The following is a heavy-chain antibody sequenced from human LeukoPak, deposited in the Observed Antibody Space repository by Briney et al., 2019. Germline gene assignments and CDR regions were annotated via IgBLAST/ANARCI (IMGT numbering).Heavy chain of an antibody. CDR3: ASSRPYCTNGVCFYFDY. Sequence: QSGGSLRLSCAASGFTFSSYEMNWVRQAPGKGLEWVSYISSSGSTIYYADSVKGRFTISRDNAKNSLYLQMNSLRAEDTAVYYCASSRPYCTNGVCFYFDYWGQGTLVTVSS. CDR1: GFTFSSYE. CDR2: ISSSGSTI. J-gene: IGHJ4*02. V-gene: IGHV3-48*03. D-gene: IGHD2-8*01.